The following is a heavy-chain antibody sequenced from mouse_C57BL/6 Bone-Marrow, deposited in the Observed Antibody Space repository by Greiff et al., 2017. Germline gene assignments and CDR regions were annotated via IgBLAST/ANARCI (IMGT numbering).Heavy chain of an antibody. J-gene: IGHJ2*01. Sequence: DVKLVESGGDLVKPGGSLKLSCAASGFTFSSYGMSWVRQTPDKRLEWVATISSGGSYTYYQDSVKGRFTISRDNAKNTLYLQMSSLKSEDTAMYYCARRCLDYWGQGTTLTVSS. V-gene: IGHV5-6*02. CDR2: ISSGGSYT. CDR3: ARRCLDY. CDR1: GFTFSSYG.